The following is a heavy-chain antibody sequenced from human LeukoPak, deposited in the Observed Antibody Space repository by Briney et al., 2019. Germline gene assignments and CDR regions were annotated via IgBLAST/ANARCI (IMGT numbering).Heavy chain of an antibody. Sequence: GASVKVSCKASGYTFTSYGISWVRQAPGQGLEWMGWISGYNGNRNYAQNLQGRVTMTTDTSTSIAYMEVRSLGSDDTAVYYCARGFDIVAMYLDYWGQGTLVTVSS. J-gene: IGHJ4*02. V-gene: IGHV1-18*01. CDR1: GYTFTSYG. D-gene: IGHD5-12*01. CDR3: ARGFDIVAMYLDY. CDR2: ISGYNGNR.